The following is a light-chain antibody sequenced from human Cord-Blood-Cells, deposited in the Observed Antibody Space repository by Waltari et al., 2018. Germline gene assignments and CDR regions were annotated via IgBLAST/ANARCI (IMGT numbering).Light chain of an antibody. Sequence: EIVMTQSPATLSVSPGERATLSCRASQSVSSNLAWYQQKPGKAPRLLIYGASTRATGIPARFRGRGSAKEFTLTVSSLQSEDFAVYYCQQYNNWPRTFGQATKVEIK. J-gene: IGKJ1*01. CDR3: QQYNNWPRT. CDR1: QSVSSN. CDR2: GAS. V-gene: IGKV3-15*01.